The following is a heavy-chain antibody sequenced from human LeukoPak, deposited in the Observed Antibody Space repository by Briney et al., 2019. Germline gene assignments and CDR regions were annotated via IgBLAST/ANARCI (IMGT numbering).Heavy chain of an antibody. CDR2: INGSGGST. V-gene: IGHV3-23*01. J-gene: IGHJ6*02. CDR3: VRGEKDYYYGLDV. D-gene: IGHD1-26*01. Sequence: GALSLSCAASGFTFSSYAMSGGRQAPGKGLEWVWGINGSGGSTYYGDSVKGRFTMFRHHSEHTVYLEMSSLRAEHSAMYYCVRGEKDYYYGLDVWGQGTTVTVSS. CDR1: GFTFSSYA.